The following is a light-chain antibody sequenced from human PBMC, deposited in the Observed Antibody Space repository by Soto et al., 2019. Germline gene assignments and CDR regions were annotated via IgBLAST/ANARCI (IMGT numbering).Light chain of an antibody. CDR1: GSDVGAYNF. V-gene: IGLV2-14*01. J-gene: IGLJ1*01. Sequence: QSVLTQPASVSGSPGQSITISCTGTGSDVGAYNFVSWYQQHPGKAPKLLIYDVSDRPSGVSNRFSGSKSGNTASLTISGLQAEDEADYYCISYTSSSTLYVFGTGTKVTVL. CDR3: ISYTSSSTLYV. CDR2: DVS.